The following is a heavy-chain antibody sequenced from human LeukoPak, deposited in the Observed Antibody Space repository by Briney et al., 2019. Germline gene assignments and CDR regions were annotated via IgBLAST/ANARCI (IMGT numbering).Heavy chain of an antibody. V-gene: IGHV1-2*04. CDR2: INPNSGGT. D-gene: IGHD6-19*01. CDR1: GYTFTGYY. CDR3: ASKVAGAGDDAFDI. J-gene: IGHJ3*02. Sequence: GASVKVSCKASGYTFTGYYMHWVRQAPGQGLEWMGWINPNSGGTNYARKFQGWVTMTRDTSISTAYMELSRLRSDDTAVYYCASKVAGAGDDAFDIWGQGTMVTVSS.